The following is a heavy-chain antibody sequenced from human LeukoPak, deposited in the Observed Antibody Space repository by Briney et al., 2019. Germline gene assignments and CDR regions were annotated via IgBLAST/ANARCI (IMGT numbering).Heavy chain of an antibody. D-gene: IGHD2-2*01. CDR1: GGSISSYY. J-gene: IGHJ4*02. V-gene: IGHV4-59*01. CDR2: IYYSGST. CDR3: ARDKKGASCYDY. Sequence: PSETLSLTCTVSGGSISSYYWSWIRQPPGKGLEWIGYIYYSGSTNYNPSLKSRVTISVDTSKNQFSLKLSSATAADTAVYYCARDKKGASCYDYWGQGTLVTVSS.